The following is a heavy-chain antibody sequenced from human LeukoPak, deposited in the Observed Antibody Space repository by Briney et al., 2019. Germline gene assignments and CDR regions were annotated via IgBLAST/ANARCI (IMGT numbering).Heavy chain of an antibody. CDR1: GFNFSDSR. Sequence: GGSLRLSCATSGFNFSDSRMTWVRQAPGKGLQWVANINRDGTEKHFLDSLEGRFTISRDNRKKSLYLQMNSLRPQDTAVYFCVRGDWYFESWGQGTLVTVSS. V-gene: IGHV3-7*04. D-gene: IGHD2-21*01. CDR3: VRGDWYFES. CDR2: INRDGTEK. J-gene: IGHJ4*02.